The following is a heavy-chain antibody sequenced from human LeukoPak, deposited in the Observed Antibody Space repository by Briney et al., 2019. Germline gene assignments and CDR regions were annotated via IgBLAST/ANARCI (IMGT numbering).Heavy chain of an antibody. Sequence: SETLSLTCTVSGGSISSYYWSWIRQPPGKGLEWIGYIYYSRSTNYNPSLKSRVTISVDTSKNQFSLKLSSVTAADTAVYYCARAVAGAFDIWGQGTMVTVSS. CDR1: GGSISSYY. D-gene: IGHD6-19*01. CDR3: ARAVAGAFDI. CDR2: IYYSRST. V-gene: IGHV4-59*01. J-gene: IGHJ3*02.